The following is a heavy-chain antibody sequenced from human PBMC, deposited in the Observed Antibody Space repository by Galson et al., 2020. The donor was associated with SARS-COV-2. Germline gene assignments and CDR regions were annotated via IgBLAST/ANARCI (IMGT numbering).Heavy chain of an antibody. CDR3: SKASRITMIVVVKPVYYFDY. CDR2: ISGSGGSK. J-gene: IGHJ4*02. Sequence: GRSLRLSCAASGFTFGSTAMTGVGQAPGRGLEGVSTISGSGGSKNYEDPVKGRFTFSRDNAKDTLYLQMNSLRAEDTAVYYCSKASRITMIVVVKPVYYFDYWGQGTLVTVSS. V-gene: IGHV3-23*01. CDR1: GFTFGSTA. D-gene: IGHD3-22*01.